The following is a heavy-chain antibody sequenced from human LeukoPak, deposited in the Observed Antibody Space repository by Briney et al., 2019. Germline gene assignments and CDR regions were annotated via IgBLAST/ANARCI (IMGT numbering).Heavy chain of an antibody. CDR2: ISGSGDNT. CDR1: GFTFTTYA. V-gene: IGHV3-23*01. Sequence: GGSLRLSCAASGFTFTTYAMSWVRQAPGKGLEWVSAISGSGDNTYYADSVKGRFTISRDNAKNSLYLQMNSLRAEDTAVYYCASARRKQWLENFFFDYWGQGTLVTVSS. D-gene: IGHD6-19*01. J-gene: IGHJ4*02. CDR3: ASARRKQWLENFFFDY.